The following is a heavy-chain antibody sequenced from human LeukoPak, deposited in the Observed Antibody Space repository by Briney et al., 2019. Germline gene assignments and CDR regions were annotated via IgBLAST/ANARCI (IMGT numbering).Heavy chain of an antibody. CDR1: GFTFSSYG. Sequence: GGSLRLSCAVSGFTFSSYGMHWVRQAPGKGLECVAVIWYDGSNKYYADSVKGRFTISRDNSKNTLYLQMNSLRAEDTAVYYCARDPSYGGGNYFDYWGQGDLVTVSS. V-gene: IGHV3-33*01. J-gene: IGHJ4*02. D-gene: IGHD2-21*01. CDR2: IWYDGSNK. CDR3: ARDPSYGGGNYFDY.